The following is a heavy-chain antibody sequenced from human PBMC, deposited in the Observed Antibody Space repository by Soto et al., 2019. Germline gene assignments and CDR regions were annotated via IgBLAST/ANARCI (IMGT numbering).Heavy chain of an antibody. V-gene: IGHV4-30-4*01. CDR2: IYYSGST. J-gene: IGHJ4*02. Sequence: QVQLQESGPGLVKPSQTLSLTCTVSGGSISSGDYYWSWIRQPPGKGLEWIGYIYYSGSTYYNPSLKSRVTISVDTSKNQFSLKLSSVTAADTAVYYCARECMVRYFDWGFDYWGQGTLVTVSS. D-gene: IGHD3-9*01. CDR3: ARECMVRYFDWGFDY. CDR1: GGSISSGDYY.